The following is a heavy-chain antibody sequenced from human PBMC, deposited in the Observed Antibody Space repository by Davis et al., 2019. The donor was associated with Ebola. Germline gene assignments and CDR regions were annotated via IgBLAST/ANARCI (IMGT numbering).Heavy chain of an antibody. D-gene: IGHD3-22*01. Sequence: PGGSLRLSCKGSGYRFTSYWIAWVRQMPGKGLEYMGIIYPGDSDTRYSPSFQGQVTISVDKSITTAYLQWSSLKASDTAMYYCARHPDYYDTRGEYFQHWGQGTLVTVSS. CDR1: GYRFTSYW. J-gene: IGHJ1*01. CDR3: ARHPDYYDTRGEYFQH. CDR2: IYPGDSDT. V-gene: IGHV5-51*01.